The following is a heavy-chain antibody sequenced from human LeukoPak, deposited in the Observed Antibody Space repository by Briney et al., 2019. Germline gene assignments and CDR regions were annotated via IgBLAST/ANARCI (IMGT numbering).Heavy chain of an antibody. J-gene: IGHJ5*02. CDR1: GFTFDDYA. CDR3: AKDMQIAAAGSDNWYDP. Sequence: PRGSLRLSCAASGFTFDDYAMHWVRQAPGKGLEWVSGISWNSGSIGYADSVKGRFTISRDNAKNSLYLQMNSLRAEDTALYYCAKDMQIAAAGSDNWYDPWGQGTLVTVSS. D-gene: IGHD6-13*01. V-gene: IGHV3-9*01. CDR2: ISWNSGSI.